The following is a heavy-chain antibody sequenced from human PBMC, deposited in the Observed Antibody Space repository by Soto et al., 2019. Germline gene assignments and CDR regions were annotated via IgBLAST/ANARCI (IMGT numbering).Heavy chain of an antibody. Sequence: SVKASSKVSGLTFSSYAITWVRQAPGQGLEWMGGITPIFGTANYAQKSQARATITADESTSTAYMDLSSLRSEDTAVYYCLRYDYASGSYCPRYYCYGMDLWGKGTTVTVSS. CDR3: LRYDYASGSYCPRYYCYGMDL. D-gene: IGHD3-10*01. CDR1: GLTFSSYA. V-gene: IGHV1-69*13. CDR2: ITPIFGTA. J-gene: IGHJ6*04.